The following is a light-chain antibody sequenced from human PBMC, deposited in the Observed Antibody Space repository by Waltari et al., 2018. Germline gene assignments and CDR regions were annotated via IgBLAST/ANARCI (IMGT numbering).Light chain of an antibody. Sequence: DIQMTQSPSSLSASVGDRVTITCRASQSISSYLNWYQQKPGKAPKLLIYAASSLQSGVPSRFSGSGSGTDFTLTISSLQPEDFATYYCQRYYSFPHTFGQGTKLEIK. CDR1: QSISSY. CDR3: QRYYSFPHT. CDR2: AAS. V-gene: IGKV1-39*01. J-gene: IGKJ2*01.